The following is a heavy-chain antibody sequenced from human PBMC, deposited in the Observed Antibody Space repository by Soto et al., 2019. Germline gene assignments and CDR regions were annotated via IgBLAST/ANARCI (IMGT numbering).Heavy chain of an antibody. V-gene: IGHV4-30-4*01. J-gene: IGHJ5*02. D-gene: IGHD2-2*01. CDR3: ARVVRFCSSPSCRGRNWFDP. Sequence: SETLSLTCSVSGGSISSGDYYWSWIRQPPGKGLEWISYMFYTGTTYYNPSLKSRGAILVDSSMDQLPLQRRTVTAADTAVYHCARVVRFCSSPSCRGRNWFDPWGQGTLVTVSS. CDR2: MFYTGTT. CDR1: GGSISSGDYY.